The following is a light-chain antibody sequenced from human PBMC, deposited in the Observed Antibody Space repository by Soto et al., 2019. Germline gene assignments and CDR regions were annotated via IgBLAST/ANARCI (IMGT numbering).Light chain of an antibody. V-gene: IGLV1-51*01. CDR2: DNN. J-gene: IGLJ1*01. CDR3: GTWDSSLSAYV. CDR1: SSNIGNNY. Sequence: QSVLTQPPSVSAAPGQKVIISCSGSSSNIGNNYVSWYQQLPGTAPKLLIYDNNKRPSGIPDRFSCSKSGTSATLGITGLQTGDEADYYCGTWDSSLSAYVFGTGTKLTVL.